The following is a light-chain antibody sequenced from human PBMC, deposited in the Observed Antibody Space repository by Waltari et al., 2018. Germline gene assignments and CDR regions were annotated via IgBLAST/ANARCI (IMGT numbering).Light chain of an antibody. Sequence: QSALTQPRSVSGSTGQSVTISCTGTSSDVGGYNYVSWYQQHPGKAPKRMIYDVSERPSGVPDRFSGSKSGNTASLTISGLQAEDEADYYCCSYAGGYTYVFGIGTKVTVL. CDR2: DVS. V-gene: IGLV2-11*01. J-gene: IGLJ1*01. CDR3: CSYAGGYTYV. CDR1: SSDVGGYNY.